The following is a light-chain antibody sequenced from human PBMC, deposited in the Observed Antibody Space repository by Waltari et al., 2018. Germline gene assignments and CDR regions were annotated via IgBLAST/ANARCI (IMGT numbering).Light chain of an antibody. Sequence: EIVLTQSPATLSLSPGERATLSCRASQSVSSYLAWYQQKPGQAPRLLIYDASNRATGIPARFSGSGSETDFTLTISSLEPEDFAVYYCQQRSNWPRPSITFGQGTRLEIK. J-gene: IGKJ5*01. V-gene: IGKV3-11*01. CDR2: DAS. CDR3: QQRSNWPRPSIT. CDR1: QSVSSY.